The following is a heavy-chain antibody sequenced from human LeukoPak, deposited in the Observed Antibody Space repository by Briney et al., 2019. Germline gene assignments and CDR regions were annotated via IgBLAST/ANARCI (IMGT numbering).Heavy chain of an antibody. CDR3: ARLPIDAWYYYGMDV. CDR2: IYYSGST. V-gene: IGHV4-39*01. Sequence: PSETLSLTCTVSGGSISSSSYYWGWIRQPPGKGLEWIGSIYYSGSTYYNPSLKSRVTISVDTSKNQFSLKLSSVTAAGTAVYYCARLPIDAWYYYGMDVWGQGTTVTVSS. CDR1: GGSISSSSYY. J-gene: IGHJ6*02.